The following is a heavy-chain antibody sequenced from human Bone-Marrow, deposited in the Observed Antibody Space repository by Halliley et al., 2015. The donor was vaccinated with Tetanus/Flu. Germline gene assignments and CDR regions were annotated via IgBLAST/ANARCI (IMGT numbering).Heavy chain of an antibody. V-gene: IGHV4-59*02. CDR2: ISDSGST. D-gene: IGHD4-4*01. Sequence: GLVKPSETLSPTCTVSGGSVSAYSWSWIRQPPGKGLERIGSISDSGSTDYNPTLKSRVTFSVDTSKNQLSLRLRSVTAADKAVFYCATERGNDDFSIWFDPWGQGSLVTVSS. CDR3: ATERGNDDFSIWFDP. J-gene: IGHJ5*02. CDR1: GGSVSAYS.